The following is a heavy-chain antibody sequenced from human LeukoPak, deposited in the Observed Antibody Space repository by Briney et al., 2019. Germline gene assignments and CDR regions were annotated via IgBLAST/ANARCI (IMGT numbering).Heavy chain of an antibody. CDR1: GFTFSDYY. D-gene: IGHD2-21*02. CDR3: ARDPDFYCGGDCYGVDY. Sequence: GGSLRLSCAASGFTFSDYYMRWIRQAPGKGLEWVSYISSSGSTIYYADSVKGRFTISRDNAKNSLYLQMNSLRAEDTAVYYCARDPDFYCGGDCYGVDYWGQGTLVTVSS. V-gene: IGHV3-11*01. J-gene: IGHJ4*02. CDR2: ISSSGSTI.